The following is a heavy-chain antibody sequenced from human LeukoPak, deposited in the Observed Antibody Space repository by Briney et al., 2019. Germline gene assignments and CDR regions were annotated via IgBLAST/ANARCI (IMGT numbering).Heavy chain of an antibody. V-gene: IGHV4-59*01. J-gene: IGHJ6*02. Sequence: SQTLSPTCTVSGGSLSSYYWSWIRQPPGKGLEWIGYIYYSGSTNYNPSLKSRVTVSVDTSKNQSSLKLSSVTAADTAVYYCARAIRFLEWLPYYYYYGMDVWGQGTTVTVSS. D-gene: IGHD3-3*01. CDR1: GGSLSSYY. CDR2: IYYSGST. CDR3: ARAIRFLEWLPYYYYYGMDV.